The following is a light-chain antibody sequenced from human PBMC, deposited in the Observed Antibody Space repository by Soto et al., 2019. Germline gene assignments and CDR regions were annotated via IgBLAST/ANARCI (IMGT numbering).Light chain of an antibody. CDR3: QQSFSSPVT. V-gene: IGKV1-39*01. CDR1: QSICTY. Sequence: DIQMTQSPSSLSASVGDRFTITCRSSQSICTYLNWYQHKPGRAPKLLIFAASSLPSGVPSRFGGSGAGADCTRTISSLQPEDVETYCCQQSFSSPVTFGQGTKVDIK. J-gene: IGKJ1*01. CDR2: AAS.